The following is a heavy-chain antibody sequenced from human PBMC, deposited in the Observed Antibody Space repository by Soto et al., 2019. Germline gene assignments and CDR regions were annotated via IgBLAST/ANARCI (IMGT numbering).Heavy chain of an antibody. Sequence: QVQLVESGGGVVQPGRSLRLSCAASGFTFNNYGMHWVRQAPGKGLEWVAVIWNDGNGYCDANSVKGRFTVSRDNSKKTLYLQMSSLRAEDTAVYYCARRQISPPTRGAASARGAMDVWRQGTTVTVSS. V-gene: IGHV3-33*01. CDR1: GFTFNNYG. CDR3: ARRQISPPTRGAASARGAMDV. D-gene: IGHD6-13*01. CDR2: IWNDGNGY. J-gene: IGHJ6*02.